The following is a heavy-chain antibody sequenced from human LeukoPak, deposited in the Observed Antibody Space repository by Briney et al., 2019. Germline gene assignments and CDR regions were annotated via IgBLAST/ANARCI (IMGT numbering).Heavy chain of an antibody. CDR3: ARDTGSGWYGHYFDY. CDR1: GFTFSSYG. D-gene: IGHD6-19*01. V-gene: IGHV3-30*19. J-gene: IGHJ4*02. CDR2: IWYDGSNK. Sequence: GGSLRLSCAASGFTFSSYGMHWVRQAPGKGLEWVAVIWYDGSNKYYADSVKGRFTISRDNSKNTLYLQMNSLRAEDTAVYYCARDTGSGWYGHYFDYWGQGTLVTVSS.